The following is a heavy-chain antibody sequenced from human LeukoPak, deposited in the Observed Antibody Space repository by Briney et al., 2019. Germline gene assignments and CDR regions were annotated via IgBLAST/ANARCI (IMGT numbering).Heavy chain of an antibody. J-gene: IGHJ5*02. Sequence: SETLSLTCTVSGGSISYYYWNWIRQPPGKGLEWIGYIYYTGNTNYNPSLKSRVTILVDTSKNQFSLKLSSVTAADTAVYYCARVPFWSGYKYNWFDPWGQGTLVTVSS. V-gene: IGHV4-59*12. D-gene: IGHD3-3*01. CDR2: IYYTGNT. CDR1: GGSISYYY. CDR3: ARVPFWSGYKYNWFDP.